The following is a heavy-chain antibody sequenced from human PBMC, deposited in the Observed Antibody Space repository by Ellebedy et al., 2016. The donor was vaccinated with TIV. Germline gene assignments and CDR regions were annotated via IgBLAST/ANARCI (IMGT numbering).Heavy chain of an antibody. CDR2: ISYDGGNK. D-gene: IGHD1-7*01. CDR1: GFTFSSYA. Sequence: PGGSLRLSCAASGFTFSSYAMHWVRQAPGKGLEWVAVISYDGGNKYYADSVKGRFTISRDNSKNTLYLQINSLRAEDTAVYYWARGSGWNYDLDYWGQGTLVTVSS. V-gene: IGHV3-30*03. J-gene: IGHJ4*02. CDR3: ARGSGWNYDLDY.